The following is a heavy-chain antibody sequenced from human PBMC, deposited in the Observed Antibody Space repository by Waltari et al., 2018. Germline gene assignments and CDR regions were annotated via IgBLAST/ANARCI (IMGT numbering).Heavy chain of an antibody. J-gene: IGHJ6*02. CDR1: GGTFSSYA. CDR3: ARLGSRVQGVIIGYYYYGMDV. CDR2: MIPIFGTA. D-gene: IGHD3-10*01. V-gene: IGHV1-69*05. Sequence: QVQLVQSGAEVKKPGSSVKVSCKASGGTFSSYAISWVRQAPGQGLEWMGGMIPIFGTANYDQKFQGRVTITTDESTSTAYMELSSLRSEDTAVDYCARLGSRVQGVIIGYYYYGMDVWGQGTTVTVSS.